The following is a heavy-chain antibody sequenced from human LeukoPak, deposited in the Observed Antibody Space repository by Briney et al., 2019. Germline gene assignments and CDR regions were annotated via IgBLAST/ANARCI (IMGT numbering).Heavy chain of an antibody. V-gene: IGHV3-48*03. CDR1: GFTFSSYE. J-gene: IGHJ4*02. CDR3: ARPLGYSGSGSYYAY. Sequence: GGPLRLSCEASGFTFSSYEMSWVRQAPGKGLQWVSYISIGGDTIHYADSVKGRITISRDNAKKSLYLQMNSLRAEDTAVYYCARPLGYSGSGSYYAYWGQGTLVTVSA. CDR2: ISIGGDTI. D-gene: IGHD3-10*01.